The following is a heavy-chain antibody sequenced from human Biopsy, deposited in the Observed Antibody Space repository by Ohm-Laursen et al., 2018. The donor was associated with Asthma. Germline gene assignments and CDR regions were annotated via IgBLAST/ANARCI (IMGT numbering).Heavy chain of an antibody. CDR2: IYYSGRT. Sequence: TLSLTCLVSGDAMSTSGSYWGWIRQSPGKGLEWIGSIYYSGRTYYNPSLESRVTISADTSKNHFSLKGTSVTAADTAVYYCARAVSSSSYWYFDLWGRGDLVTVSS. CDR1: GDAMSTSGSY. V-gene: IGHV4-39*02. J-gene: IGHJ2*01. CDR3: ARAVSSSSYWYFDL. D-gene: IGHD6-6*01.